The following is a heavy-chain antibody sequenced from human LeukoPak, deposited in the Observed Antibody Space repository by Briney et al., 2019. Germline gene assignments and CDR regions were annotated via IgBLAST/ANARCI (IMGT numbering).Heavy chain of an antibody. CDR3: ARDHNTLYCSGGSCQMAIDP. Sequence: GASVKVSCTTSGYSFTSQDMHWVRQAPGQSLEWMGCINPGNGDTKYSQEFQGRVTITRDTSATTAYMELSRLRSDDTAVYYCARDHNTLYCSGGSCQMAIDPWGQGTLVTVSS. CDR2: INPGNGDT. J-gene: IGHJ5*02. D-gene: IGHD2-15*01. V-gene: IGHV1-3*01. CDR1: GYSFTSQD.